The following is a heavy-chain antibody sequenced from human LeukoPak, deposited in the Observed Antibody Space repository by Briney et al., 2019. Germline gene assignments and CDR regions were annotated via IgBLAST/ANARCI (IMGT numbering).Heavy chain of an antibody. D-gene: IGHD2-21*01. J-gene: IGHJ6*03. CDR2: INSKTGGT. V-gene: IGHV1-2*02. CDR1: GYTFSDYY. CDR3: ARSDSPRYYYYYMDV. Sequence: GASVKVSCKASGYTFSDYYIHWVRQAPGQGLQWMAWINSKTGGTNYAQNFQGRVTVSRETSISTAYLELSGLMSDDTAVYYCARSDSPRYYYYYMDVWGKGTMVTVSS.